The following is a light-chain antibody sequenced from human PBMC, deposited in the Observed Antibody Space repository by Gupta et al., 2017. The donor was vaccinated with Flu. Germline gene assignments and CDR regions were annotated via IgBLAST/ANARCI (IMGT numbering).Light chain of an antibody. CDR2: AAS. J-gene: IGKJ4*01. V-gene: IGKV1-39*01. CDR1: QSISSY. Sequence: PITQSPSSLSASVGDRVTITCRASQSISSYLNWYQQKPGKAPKLLIYAASSLQSGIPSRFSGSGSGTEFTLTISSLQPEDFATYYCQQSYSTPLTFGGGTRVEIK. CDR3: QQSYSTPLT.